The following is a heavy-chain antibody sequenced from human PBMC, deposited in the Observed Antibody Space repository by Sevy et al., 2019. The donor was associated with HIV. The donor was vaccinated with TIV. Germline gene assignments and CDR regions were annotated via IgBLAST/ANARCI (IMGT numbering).Heavy chain of an antibody. CDR1: GFTFSSYN. CDR2: ISSSSNYI. Sequence: GGSLRLSCAASGFTFSSYNMNWVRQAPGKGLEWVSSISSSSNYIYYADSMKGRFTISRDNAKNSLYLQMNSLRAEDTAVYYCARVVAYCSGGSCFPGYYYGIDVRGQGTTVTVSS. V-gene: IGHV3-21*01. J-gene: IGHJ6*02. CDR3: ARVVAYCSGGSCFPGYYYGIDV. D-gene: IGHD2-15*01.